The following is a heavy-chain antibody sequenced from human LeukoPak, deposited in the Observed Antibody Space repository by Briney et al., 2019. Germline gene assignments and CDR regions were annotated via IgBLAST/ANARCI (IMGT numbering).Heavy chain of an antibody. D-gene: IGHD3-10*01. CDR3: ARDSPYYYGSGSATYYMDV. CDR1: GGSFSGYY. J-gene: IGHJ6*03. CDR2: INHSGST. V-gene: IGHV4-34*01. Sequence: PPETLSLTCAVYGGSFSGYYWSWIRQPPGKGLEWIGEINHSGSTNYNPSLKSRVTISVDTSKNQFSLKLSSVTAADTAVYYCARDSPYYYGSGSATYYMDVWGKGTTVTISS.